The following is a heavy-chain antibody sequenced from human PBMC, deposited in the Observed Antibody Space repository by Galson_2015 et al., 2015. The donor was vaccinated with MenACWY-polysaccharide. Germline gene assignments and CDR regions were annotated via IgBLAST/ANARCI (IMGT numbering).Heavy chain of an antibody. Sequence: TLSLTCSVSGASITTGLYYLGWLRQLPGKGLEWIGSIFYNGNTYYNPSLESRAAVSADTSKSQFFLRLTSMTAADTAVCFCARAAHYEPFNIWGQGTLVTVSS. CDR3: ARAAHYEPFNI. CDR2: IFYNGNT. V-gene: IGHV4-39*07. CDR1: GASITTGLYY. J-gene: IGHJ3*02. D-gene: IGHD3-22*01.